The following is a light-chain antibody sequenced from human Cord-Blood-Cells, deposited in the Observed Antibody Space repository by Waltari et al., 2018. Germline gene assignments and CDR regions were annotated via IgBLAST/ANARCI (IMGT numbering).Light chain of an antibody. J-gene: IGLJ3*02. V-gene: IGLV1-47*01. CDR2: RNN. Sequence: QSVLTPPPSASGTPGQRVTIPCSGSSSNIGSHYVYWYQQLPGTAPKLLIYRNNQRPSGVPDRFAGSKSGTSASLAISGLRSEDEADYYCAAWDDSLSGPVWVFGGGTKLTVL. CDR1: SSNIGSHY. CDR3: AAWDDSLSGPVWV.